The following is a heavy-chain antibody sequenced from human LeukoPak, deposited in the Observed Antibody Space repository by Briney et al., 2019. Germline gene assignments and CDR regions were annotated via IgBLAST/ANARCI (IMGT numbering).Heavy chain of an antibody. Sequence: GESLRLSCAASGFSFTTYWMSWVRQAPGKGLEWIAYLSSSGSAFSYADSVKGRFTIARDNAKNSVYLEMNSLRADDTAVYYCAKEGGSGYDYYYFDYWGQGTLVTVSS. D-gene: IGHD5-12*01. CDR3: AKEGGSGYDYYYFDY. CDR2: LSSSGSAF. J-gene: IGHJ4*02. V-gene: IGHV3-48*04. CDR1: GFSFTTYW.